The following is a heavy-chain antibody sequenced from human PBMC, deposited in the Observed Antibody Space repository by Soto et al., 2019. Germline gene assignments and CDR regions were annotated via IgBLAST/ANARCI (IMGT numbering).Heavy chain of an antibody. CDR1: GFPFSTYG. D-gene: IGHD5-18*01. J-gene: IGHJ4*02. CDR3: ARDVQLQSFDY. Sequence: PGGSLRLSCAASGFPFSTYGMHWVRQAPGKGLEWVAFIWYDGSNKYYVDSVKGRFTISRDNSKNTLYLQMNSLRAEDTAVYYCARDVQLQSFDYWGQGTLVTAPQ. V-gene: IGHV3-33*01. CDR2: IWYDGSNK.